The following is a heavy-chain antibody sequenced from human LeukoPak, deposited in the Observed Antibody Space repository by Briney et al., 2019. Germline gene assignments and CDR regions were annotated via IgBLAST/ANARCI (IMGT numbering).Heavy chain of an antibody. D-gene: IGHD3-22*01. J-gene: IGHJ3*02. CDR1: GFTFSSYA. V-gene: IGHV3-15*01. CDR2: IKSKTDGGTT. Sequence: GGSLRLSCAASGFTFSSYAMHWVRQAPGKGLEWVGRIKSKTDGGTTDYAAPVKGRFTISRDDSKNTLSLQMHSLKTEDTAVYYCTTRSITMIVVVSDAFDMWGQGTMVTVSS. CDR3: TTRSITMIVVVSDAFDM.